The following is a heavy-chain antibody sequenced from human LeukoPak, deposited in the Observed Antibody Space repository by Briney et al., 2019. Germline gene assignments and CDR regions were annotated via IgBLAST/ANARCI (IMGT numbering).Heavy chain of an antibody. CDR3: ARRRPPWNHKEGCFDY. J-gene: IGHJ4*02. Sequence: GGSLRLSCAASGFTFSSYSMNWVRQAPVKGLEWVSYISSSSSTIYYADSVKGRFTISRDNAKNSLYLQMNSLRAEDTAVYYCARRRPPWNHKEGCFDYWGQGTLVTVSS. CDR1: GFTFSSYS. V-gene: IGHV3-48*01. CDR2: ISSSSSTI. D-gene: IGHD1-14*01.